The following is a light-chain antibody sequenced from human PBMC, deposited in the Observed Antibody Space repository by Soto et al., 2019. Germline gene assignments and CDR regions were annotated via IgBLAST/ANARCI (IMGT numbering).Light chain of an antibody. CDR2: GAS. CDR3: QQRNDWPIT. V-gene: IGKV3D-15*01. CDR1: QSVSSN. Sequence: EIVITQSPATLSVSPGERATLSCRASQSVSSNLAWYQQKPGQAPRLLIYGASNRATGIPARFSGSGSGTDFTLAINRLEPDDFAVYYCQQRNDWPITFGQGTRLEI. J-gene: IGKJ5*01.